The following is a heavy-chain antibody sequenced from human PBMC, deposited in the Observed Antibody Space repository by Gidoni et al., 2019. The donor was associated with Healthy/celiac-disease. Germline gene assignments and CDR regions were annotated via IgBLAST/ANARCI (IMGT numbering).Heavy chain of an antibody. CDR1: GFTFSSYA. D-gene: IGHD6-13*01. CDR2: ISGSGGST. V-gene: IGHV3-23*01. Sequence: EVQLLESGGGLVQPGGSLRRSCAASGFTFSSYAMRWVRRAPGKGLEWVSAISGSGGSTYYADSVKGRFTISRDNSKNTLYLQMNSLRAEDTAVYYCAGLVLDVGPYYFDYWGQGTLVTVSS. J-gene: IGHJ4*02. CDR3: AGLVLDVGPYYFDY.